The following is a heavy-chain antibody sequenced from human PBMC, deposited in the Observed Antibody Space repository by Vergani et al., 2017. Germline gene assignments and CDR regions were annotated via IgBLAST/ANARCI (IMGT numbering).Heavy chain of an antibody. Sequence: DVRLVESGGGVVQPGGSVRLSCAASGFTFSTYAMHWVRQAPGKGLEWVSALTGGGGSTYYADSFKGRFIISRDNTRDTLYLQMNSLRPEDTATYYCVKDAGSYENCFDSWGQGTLVTVSS. CDR3: VKDAGSYENCFDS. CDR2: LTGGGGST. V-gene: IGHV3-23*04. J-gene: IGHJ5*01. CDR1: GFTFSTYA. D-gene: IGHD1-26*01.